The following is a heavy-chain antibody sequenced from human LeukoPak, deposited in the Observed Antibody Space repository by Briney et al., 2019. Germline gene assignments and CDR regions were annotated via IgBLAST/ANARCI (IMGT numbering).Heavy chain of an antibody. D-gene: IGHD6-13*01. J-gene: IGHJ5*02. Sequence: SETLSLTCTVSGGSISSGGYYWSWIRQHPGKGLEWIGYIYYSGSTYYNPSLKSRVTISVDTSKNQFSLKLSSVTAADTAVYYCARARRSWYPPGGCWFDPWGQGTLVTVSS. CDR3: ARARRSWYPPGGCWFDP. CDR1: GGSISSGGYY. V-gene: IGHV4-31*03. CDR2: IYYSGST.